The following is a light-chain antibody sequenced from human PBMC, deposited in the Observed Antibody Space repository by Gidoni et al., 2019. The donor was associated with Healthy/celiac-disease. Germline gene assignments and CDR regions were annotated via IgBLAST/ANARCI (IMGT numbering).Light chain of an antibody. CDR3: QQRSNWPLT. CDR1: QSVSSY. V-gene: IGKV3-11*01. J-gene: IGKJ4*01. CDR2: YAS. Sequence: ELVLTQSPATLSLSPGERATLSCMASQSVSSYLAWYQQKPGQAPRLLIYYASNRATGIPARFSGSGSGTDFTLTISSLEPEDFAVYYCQQRSNWPLTFGGGTKVEIK.